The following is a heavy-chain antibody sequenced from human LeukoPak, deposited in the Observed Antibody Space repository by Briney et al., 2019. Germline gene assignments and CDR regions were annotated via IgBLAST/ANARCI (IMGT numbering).Heavy chain of an antibody. CDR1: GFTVSSNY. J-gene: IGHJ3*02. CDR3: ARGGRAGWSGSYEDSFDI. D-gene: IGHD1-26*01. CDR2: IYSGGST. V-gene: IGHV3-53*01. Sequence: GGSLRLSCAASGFTVSSNYMRWVRQAPGKGLEWVSVIYSGGSTHYADSVKGRFTISRDNSKNTLYLQMNSLRADDTAVYYCARGGRAGWSGSYEDSFDIWGQGTMVTVSS.